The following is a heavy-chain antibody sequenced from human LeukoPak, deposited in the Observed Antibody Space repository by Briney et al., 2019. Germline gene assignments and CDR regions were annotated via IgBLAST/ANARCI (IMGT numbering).Heavy chain of an antibody. CDR2: IYYSGTT. D-gene: IGHD3-3*01. CDR1: GGSISSGDYF. J-gene: IGHJ4*02. V-gene: IGHV4-30-4*01. CDR3: TRAYWIGFHFDS. Sequence: SQTLSLTCSVSGGSISSGDYFWTWIRQPPGKGLEYIGYIYYSGTTYYNPSLRSRITMSVDMSANQFSLRLTSVSAADTAVYYCTRAYWIGFHFDSWGQGILVSVSS.